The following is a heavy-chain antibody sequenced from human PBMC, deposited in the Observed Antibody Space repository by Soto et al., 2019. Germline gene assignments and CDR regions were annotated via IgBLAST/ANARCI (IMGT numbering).Heavy chain of an antibody. V-gene: IGHV4-31*03. Sequence: SETLSLTCTVSGGSISSGGYYWSWIRQHPGKGLEWIGYIYYSGSTYYNPSLKSRVTISVDTSKNHVSLKLSSVTAADTAVYYCHTIFGVEDYYYYMDVWGKGTTVTVSS. D-gene: IGHD3-3*01. CDR3: HTIFGVEDYYYYMDV. CDR1: GGSISSGGYY. CDR2: IYYSGST. J-gene: IGHJ6*03.